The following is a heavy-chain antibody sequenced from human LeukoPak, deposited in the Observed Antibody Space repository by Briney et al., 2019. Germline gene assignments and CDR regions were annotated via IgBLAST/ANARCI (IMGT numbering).Heavy chain of an antibody. CDR1: GFTFSSYE. CDR2: ISNSGSTI. CDR3: ARVGMTTRAEGY. D-gene: IGHD4-17*01. Sequence: GSLRLSCAASGFTFSSYEMNWVRQAPGKGLEWISYISNSGSTIYYADSVKGRFTISRDNAKNSVYLQMNSLGAEDTAVYYCARVGMTTRAEGYWGQGTLVTVSS. J-gene: IGHJ4*02. V-gene: IGHV3-48*03.